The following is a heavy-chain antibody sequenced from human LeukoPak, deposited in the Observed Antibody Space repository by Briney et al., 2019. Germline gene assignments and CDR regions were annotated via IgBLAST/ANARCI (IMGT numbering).Heavy chain of an antibody. CDR3: AREGIAVAGQKFDY. Sequence: PSETLSLTCAAYGGSFSGYYWSWIRQPPGKGLEWIGEINHSGSTNYNPSLKGRVTISVDTSKNQFSLKLSSVTAADTAVYYCAREGIAVAGQKFDYWGQGTLVTVSS. CDR1: GGSFSGYY. CDR2: INHSGST. J-gene: IGHJ4*02. V-gene: IGHV4-34*01. D-gene: IGHD6-19*01.